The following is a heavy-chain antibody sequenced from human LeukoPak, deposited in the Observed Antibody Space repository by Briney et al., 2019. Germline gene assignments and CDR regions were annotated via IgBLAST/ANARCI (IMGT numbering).Heavy chain of an antibody. CDR3: ARGRMVVAASPFDP. V-gene: IGHV1-8*02. CDR2: MNPNSGNT. J-gene: IGHJ5*02. D-gene: IGHD2-15*01. Sequence: ASVKVSCKASGGTFSSYAINWVRQATGQGLEWMGWMNPNSGNTGYAQKSQGRVTMTRNTSISTAYMELSSLRSEDTAVYYCARGRMVVAASPFDPWGQGTLVTVSS. CDR1: GGTFSSYA.